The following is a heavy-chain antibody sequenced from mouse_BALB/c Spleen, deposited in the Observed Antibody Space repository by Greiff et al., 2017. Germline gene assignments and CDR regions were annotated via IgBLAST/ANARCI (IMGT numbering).Heavy chain of an antibody. Sequence: EVKLMESGGGLVQPGGSRKLSCAASGFTFSSFGMHWVRQAPGKGLEWVAYISSGSSTIYYADTVKGRFTISRDNPKNTLFLQMTSLRSEDTAMYYCARDETVTGWGQGTTLTVAS. CDR3: ARDETVTG. CDR2: ISSGSSTI. V-gene: IGHV5-17*02. CDR1: GFTFSSFG. D-gene: IGHD2-13*01. J-gene: IGHJ2*01.